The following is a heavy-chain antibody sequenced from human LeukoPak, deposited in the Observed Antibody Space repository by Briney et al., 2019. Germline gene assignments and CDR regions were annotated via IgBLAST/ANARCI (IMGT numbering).Heavy chain of an antibody. CDR3: ATDRGYSTFDI. V-gene: IGHV3-23*01. D-gene: IGHD5-18*01. J-gene: IGHJ3*02. Sequence: GGSLRLSCEASGFTFSAYAVTWVRQAPGKGLEWVSSIGSDNKPHHSESVKGRFAISRDNSKSMLFLQLNSLRAEDTAVYYCATDRGYSTFDIWGQGTMVTVSS. CDR1: GFTFSAYA. CDR2: IGSDNKP.